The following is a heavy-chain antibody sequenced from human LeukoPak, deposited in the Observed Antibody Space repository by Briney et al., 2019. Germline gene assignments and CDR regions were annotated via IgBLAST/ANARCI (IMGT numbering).Heavy chain of an antibody. Sequence: GGPLRLSCAASGFSFTDSAVSWVRHSPGEGLRWVSSISDTGGRTYYADSVKGRFAITRDNSRNTVTLQMNSLTPGDTARYYCAKGGQDFDFWRFDLWGQGILVTVSS. CDR2: ISDTGGRT. V-gene: IGHV3-23*01. CDR3: AKGGQDFDFWRFDL. CDR1: GFSFTDSA. J-gene: IGHJ5*02. D-gene: IGHD3-3*01.